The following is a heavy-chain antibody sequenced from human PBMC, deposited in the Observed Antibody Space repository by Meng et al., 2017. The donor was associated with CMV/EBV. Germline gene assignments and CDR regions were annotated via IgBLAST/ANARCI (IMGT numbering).Heavy chain of an antibody. CDR2: IYYSGST. D-gene: IGHD1-14*01. Sequence: SETLSLTCTVSGGSISSYYWSWIRQPPGKGLEWIGYIYYSGSTNYNPSLKSRVTISVDTSKNQFSLKLSSVTAADTAVYYCARDLEGLLGGFDPWGQGTLNYYYYGMDVWGQGTTVTVSS. V-gene: IGHV4-59*01. J-gene: IGHJ6*02. CDR3: ARDLEGLLGGFDPWGQGTLNYYYYGMDV. CDR1: GGSISSYY.